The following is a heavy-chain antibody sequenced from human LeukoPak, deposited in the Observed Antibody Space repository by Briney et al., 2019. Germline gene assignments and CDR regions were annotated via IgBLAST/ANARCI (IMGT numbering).Heavy chain of an antibody. CDR2: ISGSGAGT. CDR3: AKLTNVAATGTFDY. CDR1: GFTFSSYA. V-gene: IGHV3-23*01. D-gene: IGHD6-13*01. J-gene: IGHJ4*02. Sequence: GGSLRLSCAAAGFTFSSYAMGWVRQAPGKGLEWVSAISGSGAGTYYADSVKGRFTLSRDNSKNTLYLQMNSLRAEDTALYFCAKLTNVAATGTFDYWGQGALVTVSS.